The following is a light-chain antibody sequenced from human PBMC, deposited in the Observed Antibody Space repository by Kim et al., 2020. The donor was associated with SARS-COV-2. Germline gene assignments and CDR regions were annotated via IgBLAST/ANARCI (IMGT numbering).Light chain of an antibody. CDR1: QNIYTC. Sequence: DIQMTQSPSTLSASVGDRVTITCRASQNIYTCLAWYQQKPGKAPKVLIYKASSLESGVPSRFSGSGSGTEFTLTISSLQPDDFATYYCQQYNSSPLTFGGGTKVDIK. V-gene: IGKV1-5*03. CDR3: QQYNSSPLT. J-gene: IGKJ4*01. CDR2: KAS.